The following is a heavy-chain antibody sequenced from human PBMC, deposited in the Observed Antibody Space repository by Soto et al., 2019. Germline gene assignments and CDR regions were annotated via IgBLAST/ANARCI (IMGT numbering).Heavy chain of an antibody. Sequence: SETLSLTCAVYGGSFSGYYWSWIRQPPGKGLEWIGEINHSGSTNYNPSLKSRVTISVDTSKNQFSLKLSSVTAADTAVYYCARGHHDNLDYWGQGTLVTVSS. D-gene: IGHD3-22*01. CDR1: GGSFSGYY. CDR2: INHSGST. J-gene: IGHJ4*02. CDR3: ARGHHDNLDY. V-gene: IGHV4-34*01.